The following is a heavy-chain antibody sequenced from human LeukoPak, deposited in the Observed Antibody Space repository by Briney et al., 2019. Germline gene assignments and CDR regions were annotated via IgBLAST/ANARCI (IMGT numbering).Heavy chain of an antibody. J-gene: IGHJ2*01. D-gene: IGHD1-1*01. CDR1: GGSISSYY. V-gene: IGHV4-59*01. Sequence: SETLSLTCTVSGGSISSYYGSWIRQPPGKGLEWIGYIYYSGSTNYNPSLKSRVTISVDTSKNQFSLKLSSVTAADTAVYYCARWSGTTGIYWYFDLWGRGTQVTVSS. CDR3: ARWSGTTGIYWYFDL. CDR2: IYYSGST.